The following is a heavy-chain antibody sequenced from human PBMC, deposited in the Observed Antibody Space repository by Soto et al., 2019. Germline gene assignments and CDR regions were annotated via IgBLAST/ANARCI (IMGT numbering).Heavy chain of an antibody. CDR1: GFTFSSYW. CDR2: INRDGTMT. D-gene: IGHD2-21*01. V-gene: IGHV3-74*01. CDR3: SRAATGEEIFDY. J-gene: IGHJ4*02. Sequence: GGSLRLSCAASGFTFSSYWMHWVRQAPGKGLVGVSRINRDGTMTSYAESVKGRFTIFRNNAEKTLYLQMISRRAEDTTVYYCSRAATGEEIFDYWGQGTLVTVSS.